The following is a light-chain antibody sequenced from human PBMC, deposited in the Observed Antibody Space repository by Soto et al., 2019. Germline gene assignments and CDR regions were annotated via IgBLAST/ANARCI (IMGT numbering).Light chain of an antibody. CDR3: QQYVTSPWA. V-gene: IGKV3-20*01. J-gene: IGKJ1*01. CDR1: QTISSTF. CDR2: GAS. Sequence: EIVLTQSPGTLSLSPGERATLSCRASQTISSTFLAWYRQRPGQAPRLLIYGASSRATGIPDRFSGSGSGTDFTLTISRLEPEDFAVYYCQQYVTSPWAFGQGTKVDIK.